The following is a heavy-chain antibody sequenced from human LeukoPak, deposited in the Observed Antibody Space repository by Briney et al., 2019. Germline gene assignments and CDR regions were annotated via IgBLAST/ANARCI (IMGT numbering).Heavy chain of an antibody. Sequence: GSLRLSCAASAGSISSSSYYWGWIRQPPGKGLEGIGSIYYSGSTYYNQSLKSRVTISIDTSKNQFSLKLSSVTAADTAVYYCARDFSLGATTLDWFDPWGQGTLVTVSS. V-gene: IGHV4-39*07. CDR3: ARDFSLGATTLDWFDP. CDR2: IYYSGST. D-gene: IGHD1-26*01. J-gene: IGHJ5*02. CDR1: AGSISSSSYY.